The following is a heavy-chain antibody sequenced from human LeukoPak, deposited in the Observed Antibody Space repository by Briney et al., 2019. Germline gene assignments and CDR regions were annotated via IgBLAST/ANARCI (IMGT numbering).Heavy chain of an antibody. CDR2: IYSGGST. Sequence: GGSLRLSCAASGFTVSFNYMSWVRQAPGKGLEWISVIYSGGSTYYADSVKGRFTISRDNSKNTLFLQMNSLRAEDTAIYYCAKRSCSSSGCYHLDYWGQGTLVTVSS. CDR1: GFTVSFNY. D-gene: IGHD2-2*01. V-gene: IGHV3-53*01. J-gene: IGHJ4*02. CDR3: AKRSCSSSGCYHLDY.